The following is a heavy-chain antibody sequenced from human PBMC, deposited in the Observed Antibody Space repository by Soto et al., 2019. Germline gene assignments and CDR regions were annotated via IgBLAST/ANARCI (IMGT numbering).Heavy chain of an antibody. J-gene: IGHJ4*02. CDR3: ARDRAVVPAAIANFDY. CDR1: GYTFTSYG. CDR2: ISAYNGNT. Sequence: ASVKVSCKASGYTFTSYGISWVLQAPGQGLEWMGWISAYNGNTNYAQKLQGRVTMTTDTSTSTAYMELRSLRSDDTAVYYCARDRAVVPAAIANFDYWGQGTLVTVSS. V-gene: IGHV1-18*01. D-gene: IGHD2-2*02.